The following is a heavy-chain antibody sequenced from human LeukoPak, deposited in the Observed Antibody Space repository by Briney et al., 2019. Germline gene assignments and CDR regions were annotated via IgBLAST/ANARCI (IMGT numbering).Heavy chain of an antibody. CDR3: ARYMITFGGIIAYFDQ. Sequence: PSETLSLICAVSGDSISGSYWSWLRQPPGKGLEWIGYISGSGTTKFNPSLESRVTFSLDTSKSQFSLRMNSVTAADTAVYYCARYMITFGGIIAYFDQWGQGTLVTVS. V-gene: IGHV4-59*01. CDR1: GDSISGSY. CDR2: ISGSGTT. J-gene: IGHJ4*02. D-gene: IGHD3-16*02.